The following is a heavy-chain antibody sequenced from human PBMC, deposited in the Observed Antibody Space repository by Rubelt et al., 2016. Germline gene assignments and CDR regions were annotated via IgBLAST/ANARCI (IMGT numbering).Heavy chain of an antibody. D-gene: IGHD1-26*01. CDR2: IFYSGST. J-gene: IGHJ4*02. CDR3: PRLSVVGGIRDLFDY. V-gene: IGHV4-39*02. Sequence: QLQLQESGPGLVKPSETLSLSCTVSGDSLSHSNYYWGWIRQPPGEGLEWVGSIFYSGSTYYRPSLKGRVTISVDTSKNHFPVKLCSVAAADTSIYYCPRLSVVGGIRDLFDYWGQGILVAVSS. CDR1: GDSLSHSNYY.